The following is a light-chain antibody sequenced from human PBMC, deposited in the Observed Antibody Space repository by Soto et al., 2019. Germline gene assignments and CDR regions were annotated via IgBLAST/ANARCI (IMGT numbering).Light chain of an antibody. CDR3: MQALQTAWT. CDR1: QSLLHSNGYNY. J-gene: IGKJ1*01. Sequence: DIVMTQSPLSLPVTPGEPASISCRSSQSLLHSNGYNYLDWYLQKPGQSPQLRIYLGSNRASGVPGRFSGGGSGTDFTLKIRRVEGEDGGVYYCMQALQTAWTFGQGTKVEIK. V-gene: IGKV2-28*01. CDR2: LGS.